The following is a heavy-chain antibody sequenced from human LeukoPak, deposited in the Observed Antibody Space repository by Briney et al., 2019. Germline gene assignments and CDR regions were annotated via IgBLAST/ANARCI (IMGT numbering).Heavy chain of an antibody. J-gene: IGHJ4*02. CDR3: ARGAYYYED. D-gene: IGHD3-22*01. CDR1: GFTFSSHV. CDR2: ISENGNNK. V-gene: IGHV3-30-3*01. Sequence: GVSLRLSCAASGFTFSSHVVQWVRQAPGKGLEWVAVISENGNNKYYADSVRGRFTVSRDNAKNSLYLQMNSLRAEDTAVYYCARGAYYYEDWGQGTLVTVSS.